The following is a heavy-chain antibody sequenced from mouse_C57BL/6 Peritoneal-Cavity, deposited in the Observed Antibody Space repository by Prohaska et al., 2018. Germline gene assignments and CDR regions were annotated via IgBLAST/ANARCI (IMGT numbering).Heavy chain of an antibody. CDR2: IYPGSGST. CDR3: ANYYGRDGYFDV. Sequence: QVQLQQPGAELVKPGASVKMSCKSSGYTFPSYWLTWVKQRPGQGLEWIGDIYPGSGSTNYNEKFKSKATLTVDTSSSTAYMQLSSLTSEDSAVYYCANYYGRDGYFDVWGTGTTVTVSS. D-gene: IGHD1-1*01. J-gene: IGHJ1*03. CDR1: GYTFPSYW. V-gene: IGHV1-55*01.